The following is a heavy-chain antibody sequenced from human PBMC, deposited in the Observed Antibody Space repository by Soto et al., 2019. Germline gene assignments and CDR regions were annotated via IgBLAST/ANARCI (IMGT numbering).Heavy chain of an antibody. V-gene: IGHV3-33*01. CDR1: GFTFSSYG. CDR3: AGGVGGYYYGMDV. Sequence: ESGGGVVQPGRSLRLSCAASGFTFSSYGMHWVRQAPGKGLEWVAVIWYDGSNKYYADSVKGRFTIPRDNSENTLYLQMNSLRAEDTAVYYGAGGVGGYYYGMDVWGQGTTVTVSS. J-gene: IGHJ6*02. CDR2: IWYDGSNK. D-gene: IGHD3-16*01.